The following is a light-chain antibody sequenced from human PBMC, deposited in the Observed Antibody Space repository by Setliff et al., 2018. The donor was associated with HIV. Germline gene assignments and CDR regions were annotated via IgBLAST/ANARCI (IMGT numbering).Light chain of an antibody. V-gene: IGLV2-14*01. CDR1: SSDVGGYNY. Sequence: QSALTQPASVSGSPGQSITISCTGTSSDVGGYNYVSWYQQHPGKAPKLMIYEVSNRPSGVSNRFSGSKSGNTASPTISGLQAEDEADYYCSSYTSSSTLSYVFGTGTKVTVL. CDR3: SSYTSSSTLSYV. CDR2: EVS. J-gene: IGLJ1*01.